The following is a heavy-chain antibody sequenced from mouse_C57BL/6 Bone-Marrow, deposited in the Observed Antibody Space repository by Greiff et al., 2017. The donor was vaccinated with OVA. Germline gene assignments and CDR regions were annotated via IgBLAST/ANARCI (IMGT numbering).Heavy chain of an antibody. D-gene: IGHD1-1*01. Sequence: EVKLMESGPGLVKPSQSLSLTCSVTGYSITSGYYWNWIRQFPGNKLEWMGYISYDGSNNYNPSLKNRISITRDTSKNQFFLKLNSVTTEDTATYYCARDTDYGSSYERGFAYWGQGTLVTVSA. J-gene: IGHJ3*01. CDR3: ARDTDYGSSYERGFAY. CDR1: GYSITSGYY. CDR2: ISYDGSN. V-gene: IGHV3-6*01.